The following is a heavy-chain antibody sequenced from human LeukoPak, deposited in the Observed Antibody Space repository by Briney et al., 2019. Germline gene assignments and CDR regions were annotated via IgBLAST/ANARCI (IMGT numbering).Heavy chain of an antibody. V-gene: IGHV3-23*01. CDR1: GFTFSSYA. Sequence: QAGGSLRLSCAASGFTFSSYAMSWVRQAPGKGLEWVSAISGSGGSTYYADSVKGRFTISRDNSKSTLYLQMNSLRAEDTAVYYCAKDRPSLHFYYYGMDVWGQGTTVTVSS. CDR3: AKDRPSLHFYYYGMDV. CDR2: ISGSGGST. J-gene: IGHJ6*02. D-gene: IGHD6-6*01.